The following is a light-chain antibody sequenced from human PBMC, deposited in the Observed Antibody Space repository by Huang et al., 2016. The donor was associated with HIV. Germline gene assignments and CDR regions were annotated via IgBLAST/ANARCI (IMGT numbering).Light chain of an antibody. CDR1: QDIKSY. J-gene: IGKJ3*01. CDR3: LQLNTYPGT. Sequence: IQLTQYPSSLSASVGDRVTITCRASQDIKSYFAWYQQKPGKAPKLRIYAASTLESGGPSRFSGSGSGTDFTLTINNLQPEDFATYYCLQLNTYPGTFGPGTNVDV. V-gene: IGKV1-9*01. CDR2: AAS.